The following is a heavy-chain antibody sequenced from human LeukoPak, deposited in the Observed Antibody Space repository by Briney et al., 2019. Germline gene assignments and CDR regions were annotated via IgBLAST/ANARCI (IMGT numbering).Heavy chain of an antibody. CDR2: IYYSGST. CDR3: ARLVVPAARAYYYYYYMDV. D-gene: IGHD2-2*01. Sequence: SETLSLTCTVSGGSISSYYWSWIGPPPGKGLVWMGYIYYSGSTHYTPSLKSRVTISVDTSKNQFSLKLSSVTAADTAVYYCARLVVPAARAYYYYYYMDVWGKGTTVTVSS. V-gene: IGHV4-59*08. J-gene: IGHJ6*03. CDR1: GGSISSYY.